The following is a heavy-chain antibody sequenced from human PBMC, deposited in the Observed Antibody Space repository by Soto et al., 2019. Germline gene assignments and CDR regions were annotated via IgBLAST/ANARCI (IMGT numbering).Heavy chain of an antibody. Sequence: QVQLVESGGGVVQRGRSLRLSCAASGFSISRSAMHWVRQAPGKGLEWVAVIAYDGSNRWYADSAKGRFTISRDNSKNTVYLQMSSLRGEDRAVYYCARDLQAGTDNVNWFAPWGQGTLVTVSS. D-gene: IGHD1-1*01. CDR2: IAYDGSNR. CDR3: ARDLQAGTDNVNWFAP. CDR1: GFSISRSA. J-gene: IGHJ5*02. V-gene: IGHV3-30*04.